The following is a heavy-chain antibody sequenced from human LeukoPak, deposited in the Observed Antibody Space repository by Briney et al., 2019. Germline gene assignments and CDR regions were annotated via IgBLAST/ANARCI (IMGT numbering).Heavy chain of an antibody. Sequence: PSETLSLTCTVSGDSISSYYWSWVRQPPGKGLEWVGYIYYSDSTNYNPSLKSRVTVSVDTSKNQFSLKLSSVTAADTAVYYCARFPGSAEYRHYYYMDVWGKGTTVTVSS. CDR1: GDSISSYY. CDR2: IYYSDST. J-gene: IGHJ6*03. CDR3: ARFPGSAEYRHYYYMDV. V-gene: IGHV4-59*01. D-gene: IGHD2-15*01.